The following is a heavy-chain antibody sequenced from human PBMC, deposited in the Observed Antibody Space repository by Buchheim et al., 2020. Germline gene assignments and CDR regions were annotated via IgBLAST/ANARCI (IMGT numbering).Heavy chain of an antibody. Sequence: QVQLQESGPGLVKSSETLSLTCTVSGGSVSSGGYYWTWIRQPPGKGLEWIGCFYYGGNTKYNPSLKSRVTISLDTSKNQISLKLSSVTAADTAVYYCARVSGSSGWSPYYYYYYYMDVWGKGTT. CDR1: GGSVSSGGYY. CDR2: FYYGGNT. D-gene: IGHD6-19*01. J-gene: IGHJ6*03. V-gene: IGHV4-61*08. CDR3: ARVSGSSGWSPYYYYYYYMDV.